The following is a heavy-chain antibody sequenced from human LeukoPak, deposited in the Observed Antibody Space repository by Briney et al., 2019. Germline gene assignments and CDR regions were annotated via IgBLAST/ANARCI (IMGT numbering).Heavy chain of an antibody. Sequence: PSETLSLTCTVSGGSISGYYYNWIRQPPGKGLEWIGYIYYSGSTNYNPSLKSRVTISLDTSKNQFSLKLSSVTAADTAVYHCARRGDYLWYFDLWGRGTLVTVSS. D-gene: IGHD4-17*01. J-gene: IGHJ2*01. CDR3: ARRGDYLWYFDL. CDR2: IYYSGST. CDR1: GGSISGYY. V-gene: IGHV4-59*08.